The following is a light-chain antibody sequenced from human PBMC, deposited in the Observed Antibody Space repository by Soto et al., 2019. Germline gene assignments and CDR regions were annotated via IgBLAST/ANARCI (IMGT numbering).Light chain of an antibody. V-gene: IGKV3-20*01. CDR2: GAS. Sequence: EIVLTQSPGPPSLCPGERATLSCRASQSVSSSYLAWYQQKPGQAPTLLIYGASTRATGIPDRFSGSGSGTDFTLTIDRLEPEDFAVYYCQQSLNPKTFGQGTKVDIK. CDR1: QSVSSSY. J-gene: IGKJ1*01. CDR3: QQSLNPKT.